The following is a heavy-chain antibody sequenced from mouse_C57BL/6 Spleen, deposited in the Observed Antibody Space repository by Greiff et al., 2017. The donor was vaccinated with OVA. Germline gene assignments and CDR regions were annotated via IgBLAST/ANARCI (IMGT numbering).Heavy chain of an antibody. J-gene: IGHJ2*01. CDR1: GYTFTDYE. CDR2: IDPETGGT. CDR3: TRWRYSNYGYYFDY. Sequence: QVQLQQPGAELVKPGASVKLSCKASGYTFTDYEMHWVKQTPVHGLEWIGAIDPETGGTAYNQKFKGKAILTADTSSSTAYMELRSLTSEDSAVYYCTRWRYSNYGYYFDYWGQGTTLTVSS. V-gene: IGHV1-15*01. D-gene: IGHD2-5*01.